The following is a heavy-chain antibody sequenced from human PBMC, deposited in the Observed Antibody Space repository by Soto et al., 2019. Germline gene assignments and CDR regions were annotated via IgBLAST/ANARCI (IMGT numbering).Heavy chain of an antibody. J-gene: IGHJ3*01. Sequence: QVQLQESGPGLVKPSETLSLTCTVAGGSLTDHYWNWFRQSPGKGLHWIGYVYYSGGTNYNPSLKSRVTMSLDTSKNQFALNLRSVAAADTAVYYCARGNDWKSSTFDVWGQGTMVSGSS. D-gene: IGHD2-21*01. CDR1: GGSLTDHY. CDR2: VYYSGGT. V-gene: IGHV4-59*11. CDR3: ARGNDWKSSTFDV.